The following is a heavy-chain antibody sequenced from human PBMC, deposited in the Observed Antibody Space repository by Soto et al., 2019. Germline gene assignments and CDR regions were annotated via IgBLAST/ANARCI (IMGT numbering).Heavy chain of an antibody. CDR3: ARDAAVPGETDRFDY. V-gene: IGHV4-4*02. D-gene: IGHD6-19*01. Sequence: SETLSLTCAVSGDSIGSNVWWSWVRQPPGKGLEWIGEVYHNGLSDYNPPLKGRVTMSGDMSKNQFSLKVTSVTAADTAIYYCARDAAVPGETDRFDYWGQGILVTVSS. CDR2: VYHNGLS. CDR1: GDSIGSNVW. J-gene: IGHJ4*02.